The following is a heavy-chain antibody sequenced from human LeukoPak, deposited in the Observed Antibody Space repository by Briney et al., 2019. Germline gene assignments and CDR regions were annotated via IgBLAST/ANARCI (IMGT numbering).Heavy chain of an antibody. J-gene: IGHJ4*02. Sequence: SETLSLTCAVYGGSFSGYYWSWIRQPAGKGLEWIGRIYTSGSTNYNPSLKSRVTMSVDTSKNQFSLKLSSVTAADTAVYYCAGYGRYYYDSSGYPIVDYWGQGTLVTVSS. V-gene: IGHV4-59*10. CDR1: GGSFSGYY. CDR3: AGYGRYYYDSSGYPIVDY. D-gene: IGHD3-22*01. CDR2: IYTSGST.